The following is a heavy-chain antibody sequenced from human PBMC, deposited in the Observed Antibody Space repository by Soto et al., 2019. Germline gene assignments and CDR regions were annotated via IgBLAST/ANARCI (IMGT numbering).Heavy chain of an antibody. CDR1: GFSLSTSGVG. V-gene: IGHV2-5*02. J-gene: IGHJ1*01. CDR3: ARLPDGYNYAEYFLH. CDR2: IYWDDDK. Sequence: ESGPTLVNPTQTLTLTCTFSGFSLSTSGVGVGWILQPPGKALEWLALIYWDDDKRYSPSLKSRLTITKDTSKNQVVLTMTNMDPVDTATYYCARLPDGYNYAEYFLHWGQGTLVTVSS. D-gene: IGHD1-1*01.